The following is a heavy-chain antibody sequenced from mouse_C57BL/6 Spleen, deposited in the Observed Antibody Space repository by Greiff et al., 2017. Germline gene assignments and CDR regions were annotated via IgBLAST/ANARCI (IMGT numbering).Heavy chain of an antibody. CDR1: GFTFSSYA. CDR2: ISDGGSYT. CDR3: ARDPDGYYDFDY. D-gene: IGHD2-3*01. J-gene: IGHJ2*01. Sequence: EVKVEESGGGLVKPGGSLKLSCAASGFTFSSYAMSWVRQTPEKRLEWVATISDGGSYTYYPDNVKGRFTISRDNTKNNRYLQMSHLKSEDTAMYYCARDPDGYYDFDYWGQGTTLTVSS. V-gene: IGHV5-4*01.